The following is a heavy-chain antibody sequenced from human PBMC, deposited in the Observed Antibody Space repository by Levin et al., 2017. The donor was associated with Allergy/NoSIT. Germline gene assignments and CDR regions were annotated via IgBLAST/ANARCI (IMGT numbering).Heavy chain of an antibody. D-gene: IGHD2-15*01. CDR3: AKRGYCSGNTCQSHDAIDV. CDR2: IVFDGNDQ. Sequence: PGGSLRLSCAASGFQFSLYGMHWVRQAPGKGLEWVALIVFDGNDQYYADSVKGRFTISRDNSKNTGELQMSSLRENDTAIYYCAKRGYCSGNTCQSHDAIDVWGQGTLVIVSS. V-gene: IGHV3-30*18. J-gene: IGHJ3*01. CDR1: GFQFSLYG.